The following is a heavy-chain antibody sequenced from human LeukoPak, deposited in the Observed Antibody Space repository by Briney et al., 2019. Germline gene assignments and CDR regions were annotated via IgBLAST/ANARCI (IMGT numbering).Heavy chain of an antibody. CDR2: IRFDGSNK. CDR3: ATAPYDSIGIFDY. Sequence: GGAPRLSHVQSGCSLSSYGLHWVRQAPAKGVAWVAFIRFDGSNKYYADSVKGRFTISRDNNKNALYLQMNSLRTEDTALYYCATAPYDSIGIFDYWGQGTLVTVSS. V-gene: IGHV3-30*02. D-gene: IGHD3-22*01. CDR1: GCSLSSYG. J-gene: IGHJ4*02.